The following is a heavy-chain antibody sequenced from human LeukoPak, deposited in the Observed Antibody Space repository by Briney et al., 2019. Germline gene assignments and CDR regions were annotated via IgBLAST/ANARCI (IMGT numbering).Heavy chain of an antibody. Sequence: TSETLSLTCTVSGGSISSGDYYWSWIRQPPGKGLGWIGYIYYSGSTYYNPSLKSRVTISVDTSKNQFSLKLSSVTAADTAVYYCARNYCSGGSCYPHDAFDIWGQGTMVTVSS. V-gene: IGHV4-30-4*08. CDR1: GGSISSGDYY. CDR2: IYYSGST. D-gene: IGHD2-15*01. J-gene: IGHJ3*02. CDR3: ARNYCSGGSCYPHDAFDI.